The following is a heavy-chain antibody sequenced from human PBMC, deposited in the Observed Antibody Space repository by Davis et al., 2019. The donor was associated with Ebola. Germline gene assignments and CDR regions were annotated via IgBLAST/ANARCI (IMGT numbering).Heavy chain of an antibody. J-gene: IGHJ3*01. D-gene: IGHD5-24*01. CDR1: GFTFTSYS. V-gene: IGHV3-23*01. CDR2: INTRGDAR. CDR3: AKKTWGDGDMTFHETHAFDF. Sequence: PGGSLRLSCVTSGFTFTSYSFNWIRQTPGKGLEWIAHINTRGDARVYADSVRGRFTISRDNAKNTLYLQMSNLRVEDTALYFCAKKTWGDGDMTFHETHAFDFWGQGTMVTVSS.